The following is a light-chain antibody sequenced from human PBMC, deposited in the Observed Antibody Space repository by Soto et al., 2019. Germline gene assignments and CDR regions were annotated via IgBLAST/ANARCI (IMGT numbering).Light chain of an antibody. CDR3: MQALQTPWT. CDR2: LGS. J-gene: IGKJ1*01. Sequence: DIVMTQSPLSLPVTPGEPASISCRSSQSLQHSNGYNYLDWYLQKPGQSPQPLIYLGSHLASGVPDRFRGSASGTDFTLKITRVEAEDVGVYYCMQALQTPWTFGQGTKVEIK. V-gene: IGKV2-28*01. CDR1: QSLQHSNGYNY.